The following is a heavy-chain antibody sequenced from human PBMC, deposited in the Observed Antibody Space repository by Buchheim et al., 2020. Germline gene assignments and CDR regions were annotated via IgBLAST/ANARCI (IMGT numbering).Heavy chain of an antibody. Sequence: EVQLVESGGGLVQPGGSLRLSCAASGFTFSSYEMNWVRQAPGKGLEWVSYISSSGGSMYYADFVRGRFTISRDNAKNSLYLKMNSLRAEDTAVYYCASLPRYSGSSRWGQGTL. D-gene: IGHD3-16*02. CDR1: GFTFSSYE. CDR2: ISSSGGSM. CDR3: ASLPRYSGSSR. J-gene: IGHJ4*02. V-gene: IGHV3-48*03.